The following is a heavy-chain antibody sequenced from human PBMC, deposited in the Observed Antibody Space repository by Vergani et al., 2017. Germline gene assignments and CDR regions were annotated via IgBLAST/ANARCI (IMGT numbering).Heavy chain of an antibody. J-gene: IGHJ3*02. CDR2: TRNKANSYTT. Sequence: VQLVESGGGVVQPGRSLRLSCVVSGFSFSDHYMDWVRQAPGKGLEWVGRTRNKANSYTTEYAASVKGRFTISRDDSKNSLYLQMNSLKIEDTAVYYCARLXYCSSTTCRQAFDIWGQGTMVTVSS. D-gene: IGHD2-2*01. CDR1: GFSFSDHY. V-gene: IGHV3-72*01. CDR3: ARLXYCSSTTCRQAFDI.